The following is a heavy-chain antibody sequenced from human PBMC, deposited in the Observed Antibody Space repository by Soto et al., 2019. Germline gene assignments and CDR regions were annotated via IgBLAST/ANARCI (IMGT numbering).Heavy chain of an antibody. J-gene: IGHJ5*02. CDR2: IYYSGST. Sequence: SETLSLTCTVSGSSISSYYWSWIRQPPGKGLEWIGYIYYSGSTNYNPSLKSRVTISVDTSKNQFSLKLSSVTAADTAVYYCAREGPAWAHYNWFDPWGQGTLVTVSS. CDR1: GSSISSYY. CDR3: AREGPAWAHYNWFDP. D-gene: IGHD2-2*01. V-gene: IGHV4-59*01.